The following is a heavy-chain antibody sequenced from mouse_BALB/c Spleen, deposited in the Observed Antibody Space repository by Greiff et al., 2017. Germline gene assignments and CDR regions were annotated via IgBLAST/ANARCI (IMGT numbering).Heavy chain of an antibody. V-gene: IGHV5-9-4*01. J-gene: IGHJ3*01. D-gene: IGHD2-1*01. CDR3: ARGAGNRSWFAY. Sequence: EVQGVESGGGLVKPGGSLKLSCAASGFTFSSYAMSWVRQSPEKRLEWVAEISSGGSYTYYPDTVTGRFTISRDNAKNTLYLEMSSLRSEDTAMYYCARGAGNRSWFAYWGQGTLVTVSA. CDR1: GFTFSSYA. CDR2: ISSGGSYT.